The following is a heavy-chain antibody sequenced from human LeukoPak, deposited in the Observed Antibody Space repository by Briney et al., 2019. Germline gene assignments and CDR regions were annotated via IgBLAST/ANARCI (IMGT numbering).Heavy chain of an antibody. CDR2: IYYSEST. CDR1: GGSISSYY. Sequence: SAETLSLTCTVPGGSISSYYWRWIRQPPGRGLEWIGYIYYSESTNYNPSLKSQVTISVATSKNQCSLKLSAVTAADTAVYYWARQRFFDYWGQGTLVTVSS. V-gene: IGHV4-59*08. J-gene: IGHJ4*02. CDR3: ARQRFFDY.